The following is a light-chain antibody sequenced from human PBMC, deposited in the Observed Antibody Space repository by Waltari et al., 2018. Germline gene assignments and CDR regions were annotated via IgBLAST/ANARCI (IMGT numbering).Light chain of an antibody. J-gene: IGLJ2*01. CDR1: KLGDKY. Sequence: SYELTQPPSVSVSPGQTASITCSGDKLGDKYASWYQQKPGQSPVLVICQDTKRPSGIPDRFSGSNSGNTATLTISGTQAMDEADYYCQAWDSRHVIIGGGTKLTVL. CDR3: QAWDSRHVI. V-gene: IGLV3-1*01. CDR2: QDT.